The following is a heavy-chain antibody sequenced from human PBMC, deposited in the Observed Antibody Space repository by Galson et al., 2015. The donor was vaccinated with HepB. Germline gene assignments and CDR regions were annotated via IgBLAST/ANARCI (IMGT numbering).Heavy chain of an antibody. Sequence: SLRLSCAASGFTFSSYSMNWVRQAPGKGLEWVSYISSSSSTIYYADSVKGRFTISRDNAKNSLYLQMNSLRDEDTAVYDCARDRRTPDYYDSSGFWYFDLWGRGTLVTVSS. V-gene: IGHV3-48*02. J-gene: IGHJ2*01. D-gene: IGHD3-22*01. CDR3: ARDRRTPDYYDSSGFWYFDL. CDR1: GFTFSSYS. CDR2: ISSSSSTI.